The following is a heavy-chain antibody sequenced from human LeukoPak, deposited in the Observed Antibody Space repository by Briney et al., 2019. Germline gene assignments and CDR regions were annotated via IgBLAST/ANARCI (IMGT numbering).Heavy chain of an antibody. D-gene: IGHD3-3*01. J-gene: IGHJ4*02. Sequence: SETLSLTCTVSGGSISSYYWSWVRQPPGKGLEWIGYIYYSGSTNYNPSLKSRVTISVDTSKNQFSLKLSSVTAADTAVYYCARAGFWSCYFYFDYWGQGTLVTVSS. CDR2: IYYSGST. CDR3: ARAGFWSCYFYFDY. CDR1: GGSISSYY. V-gene: IGHV4-59*01.